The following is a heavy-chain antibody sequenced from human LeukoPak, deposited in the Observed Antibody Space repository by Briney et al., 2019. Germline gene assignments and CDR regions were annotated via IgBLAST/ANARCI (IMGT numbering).Heavy chain of an antibody. CDR3: ARDRLRYSSEGYYGMDV. Sequence: ASVKVSCKASGYTFTSDGISWVRQAPGQGLEWRGWVSAYNGNTNYAQKLQGRVTMTTDTSTSTAYMELRSLSSDATAVYYCARDRLRYSSEGYYGMDVWGQGTTVTVSS. CDR2: VSAYNGNT. CDR1: GYTFTSDG. D-gene: IGHD3-9*01. J-gene: IGHJ6*02. V-gene: IGHV1-18*01.